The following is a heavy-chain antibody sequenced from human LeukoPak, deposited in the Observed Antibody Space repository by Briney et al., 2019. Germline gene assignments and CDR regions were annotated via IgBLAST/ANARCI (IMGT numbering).Heavy chain of an antibody. V-gene: IGHV4-38-2*02. CDR3: ARGSGRRPHYFDY. J-gene: IGHJ4*02. Sequence: SSETLSLTCTVSGYSISSGYYWGWIRQPPGKGLEWIGSIYHSGSTYYNPSLKSRVTISVDTSKNQFSLKLSSVTAADTAVYYCARGSGRRPHYFDYWGQGTLVTVSS. CDR1: GYSISSGYY. D-gene: IGHD1-26*01. CDR2: IYHSGST.